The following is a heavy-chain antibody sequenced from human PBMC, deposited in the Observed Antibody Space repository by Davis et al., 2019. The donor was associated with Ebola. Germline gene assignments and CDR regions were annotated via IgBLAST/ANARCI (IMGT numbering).Heavy chain of an antibody. Sequence: ASVKVSCKASGYTFTGYYMHWVRQAPGQGLEWMGWINPNSGGTNYAQKFQGRVTMTRDTSISTAYMELSRLRSDDTAVYYCARTAFRNIVAHERTVFGGMDVWGQGTTVTVSS. D-gene: IGHD5-12*01. CDR2: INPNSGGT. J-gene: IGHJ6*02. CDR1: GYTFTGYY. CDR3: ARTAFRNIVAHERTVFGGMDV. V-gene: IGHV1-2*02.